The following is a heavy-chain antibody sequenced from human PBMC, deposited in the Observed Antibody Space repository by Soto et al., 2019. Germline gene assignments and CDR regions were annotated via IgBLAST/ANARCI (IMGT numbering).Heavy chain of an antibody. V-gene: IGHV3-23*01. D-gene: IGHD6-6*01. J-gene: IGHJ4*02. CDR1: GFTFHHYA. CDR3: AKVPYEYSSSSSVDY. CDR2: ISGSGGST. Sequence: GSLRLSCAASGFTFHHYAMSWVRQAPGKGLEWVSAISGSGGSTYYADSVKGRFTISRDNSKNTLYLQMNSLRAEDTAVYYCAKVPYEYSSSSSVDYWGQGTLVTVSS.